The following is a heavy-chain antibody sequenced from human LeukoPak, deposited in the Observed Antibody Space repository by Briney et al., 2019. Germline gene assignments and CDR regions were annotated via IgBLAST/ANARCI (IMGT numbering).Heavy chain of an antibody. CDR2: IRSKANSYAT. CDR1: GFTFSGSA. D-gene: IGHD4-11*01. Sequence: PGGSLRLSCAASGFTFSGSAMHWVRQASGNGLEWVGRIRSKANSYATAYAASVKGRFTISRDDSKNTTYLQMNSMKTEDTAVYYCTRITATTSSGTDYWGQGTLVTVSS. V-gene: IGHV3-73*01. J-gene: IGHJ4*02. CDR3: TRITATTSSGTDY.